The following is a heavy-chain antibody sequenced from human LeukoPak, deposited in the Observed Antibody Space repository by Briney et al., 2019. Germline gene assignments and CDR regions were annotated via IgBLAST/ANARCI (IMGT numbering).Heavy chain of an antibody. Sequence: ASVKVSCKASGYTFTSYGISWVRQAPGQGLEWMGWISAYNGNTNYAQKLQCRVTMTTDTSTSTAYMELRSLRSDDTAVYYCARASPYYYDSSEGYWGQGTLVTVSS. CDR1: GYTFTSYG. V-gene: IGHV1-18*01. CDR3: ARASPYYYDSSEGY. J-gene: IGHJ4*02. D-gene: IGHD3-22*01. CDR2: ISAYNGNT.